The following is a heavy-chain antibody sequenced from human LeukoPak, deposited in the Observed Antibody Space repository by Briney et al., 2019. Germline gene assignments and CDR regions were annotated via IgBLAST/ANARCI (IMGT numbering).Heavy chain of an antibody. Sequence: GGSLRLSCAASGFTFSSYGMHWVRQAPGKGLEWVAVISYDGSNKYYADSVKGRFTISRDNSKNTLYLQMNSLRAEDTAVYYCARGRLGYCSSTSCLSPDYWGQGTLVTVSS. CDR2: ISYDGSNK. CDR1: GFTFSSYG. V-gene: IGHV3-30*03. J-gene: IGHJ4*02. D-gene: IGHD2-2*01. CDR3: ARGRLGYCSSTSCLSPDY.